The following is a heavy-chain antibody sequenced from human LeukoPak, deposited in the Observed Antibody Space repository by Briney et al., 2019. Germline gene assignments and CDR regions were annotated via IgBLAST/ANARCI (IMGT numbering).Heavy chain of an antibody. D-gene: IGHD6-19*01. Sequence: SETLSHTCAVYGGSFSGYYWSWIRQPPGKGLEWIGEINHSGSTNYNPSLKSRVTISVDTSKNQFSLKLSSVTAADTAVYYCARAIIAVAGQLDYWGQGTLVTVSS. CDR2: INHSGST. CDR3: ARAIIAVAGQLDY. J-gene: IGHJ4*02. V-gene: IGHV4-34*01. CDR1: GGSFSGYY.